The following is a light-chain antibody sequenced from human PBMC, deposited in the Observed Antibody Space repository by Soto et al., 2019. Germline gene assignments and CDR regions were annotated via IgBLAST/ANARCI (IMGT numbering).Light chain of an antibody. V-gene: IGKV2-28*01. CDR3: MQALQTPYT. J-gene: IGKJ2*01. CDR1: QSLLHSNGNHF. Sequence: DIVMTQSPLSLPVTPGEPASISCRSSQSLLHSNGNHFFDCYLQKPGQSPQLLIYLGSNLASGVPDRCSGRGSGTDFTLKISRVEAEDVGVYYCMQALQTPYTFGQGTKLEIK. CDR2: LGS.